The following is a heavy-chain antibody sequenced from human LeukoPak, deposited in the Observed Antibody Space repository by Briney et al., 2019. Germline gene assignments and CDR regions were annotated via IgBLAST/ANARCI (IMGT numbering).Heavy chain of an antibody. CDR2: IYISGSP. CDR1: GASISTSY. V-gene: IGHV4-4*07. CDR3: AKATAGVEATTGFDS. D-gene: IGHD1-26*01. J-gene: IGHJ5*01. Sequence: SETLSLTCTVSGASISTSYWNWIRQPAGKGLEWIGRIYISGSPKYNPSLKSRATMSVDTSKNHFSLKLRSVTAADTAVYYCAKATAGVEATTGFDSWGHGTLVTVAS.